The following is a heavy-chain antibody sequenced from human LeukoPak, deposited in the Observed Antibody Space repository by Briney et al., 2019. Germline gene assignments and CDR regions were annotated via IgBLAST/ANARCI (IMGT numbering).Heavy chain of an antibody. CDR3: ARGPRDIVVVDAHYFDY. D-gene: IGHD2-15*01. CDR2: ISYDGSNK. Sequence: PGGSLRLSCAASGFTFSSYAMHWVRQAPGKGLEWVAIISYDGSNKYYADSVKGRFTISRDNSKNTLYLQMNSPRAGDTAVYYCARGPRDIVVVDAHYFDYWGQGTLVTVSS. J-gene: IGHJ4*02. CDR1: GFTFSSYA. V-gene: IGHV3-30-3*01.